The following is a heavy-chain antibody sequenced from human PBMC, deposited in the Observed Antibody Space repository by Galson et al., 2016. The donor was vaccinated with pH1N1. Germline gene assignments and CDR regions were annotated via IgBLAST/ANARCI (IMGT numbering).Heavy chain of an antibody. CDR3: AASRSTGGYES. CDR1: GYNTAYW. CDR2: IYPGDSGT. Sequence: QSGAEVKKPGESLTISCKVSGYNTAYWIGWLRQMSGKGPEWIGMIYPGDSGTRNSPSFQGQVTLSVDKSISTAYLQWSSLKASDTAKYYCAASRSTGGYESWGQGTLLTVSS. V-gene: IGHV5-51*01. J-gene: IGHJ4*02. D-gene: IGHD2-8*02.